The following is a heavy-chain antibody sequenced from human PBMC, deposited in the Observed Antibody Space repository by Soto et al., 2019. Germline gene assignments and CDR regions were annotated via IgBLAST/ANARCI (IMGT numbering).Heavy chain of an antibody. CDR2: ISYDGSNK. Sequence: GGSLRLSCAASGFTFSSYGMHWVRQAPGKGLEWVAVISYDGSNKYYADSVKGRFTISRDNSKNTLYLQMNSLRAEDTAVYYCAKETPIAAAGLDYWGQGTLVTVSS. J-gene: IGHJ4*02. CDR1: GFTFSSYG. D-gene: IGHD6-13*01. V-gene: IGHV3-30*18. CDR3: AKETPIAAAGLDY.